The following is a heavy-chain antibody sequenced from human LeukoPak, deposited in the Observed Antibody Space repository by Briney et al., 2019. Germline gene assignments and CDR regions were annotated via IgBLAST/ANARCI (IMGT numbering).Heavy chain of an antibody. Sequence: PGGSLRFSCAASGFTFSSYGMPWVRQAPGKGLEWVAVIWYDGSNKYYADSVKGRFTISRDNSKNTLYLQMNSLRAEDTAVYYCARDLGIAVAGFYGMDVWGQGTTVTVSS. CDR1: GFTFSSYG. CDR2: IWYDGSNK. V-gene: IGHV3-33*01. D-gene: IGHD6-19*01. CDR3: ARDLGIAVAGFYGMDV. J-gene: IGHJ6*02.